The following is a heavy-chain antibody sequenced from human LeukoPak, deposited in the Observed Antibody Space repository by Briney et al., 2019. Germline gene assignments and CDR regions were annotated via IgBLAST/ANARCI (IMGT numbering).Heavy chain of an antibody. CDR1: GGSLSSDY. D-gene: IGHD1-1*01. Sequence: PSETLSLTCTVSGGSLSSDYWRWIRQPAGKGLEWIGRIYTSGNTNYNPSLNSRVAISLDTSKNQLSLNLTSVTAADTAVYYCARGTWSRAFDSWGQGTMVTVSS. J-gene: IGHJ3*02. CDR3: ARGTWSRAFDS. CDR2: IYTSGNT. V-gene: IGHV4-4*07.